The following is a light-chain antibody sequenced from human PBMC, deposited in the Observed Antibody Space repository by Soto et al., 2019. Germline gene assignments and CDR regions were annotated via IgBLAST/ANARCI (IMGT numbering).Light chain of an antibody. Sequence: QSVLTQPPSASGSPGQSVTISCTGTSSDVGTYNHVSWYQQHPGKAPKLLIYEVTTRPSGVPDRFSGSKSGNTASLTVAGLQADDEADYYCASYAGSNNYVFGTGT. CDR3: ASYAGSNNYV. CDR2: EVT. CDR1: SSDVGTYNH. V-gene: IGLV2-8*01. J-gene: IGLJ1*01.